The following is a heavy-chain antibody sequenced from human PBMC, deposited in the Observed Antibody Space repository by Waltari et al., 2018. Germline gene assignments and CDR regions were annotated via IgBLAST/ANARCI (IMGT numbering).Heavy chain of an antibody. J-gene: IGHJ4*02. Sequence: QVQLVQSGPEVKIPGAAVKVSCTTYGFIFTASERHWVRRAPGQGLEWVGSINSNTEGTTFPHKFQDRVTMTRDATVNTAYMEMTSLRGDDTAVYYCARASDVSGVGAHLDFWGQGSLVTVSS. D-gene: IGHD3-16*01. CDR1: GFIFTASE. CDR3: ARASDVSGVGAHLDF. CDR2: INSNTEGT. V-gene: IGHV1-2*02.